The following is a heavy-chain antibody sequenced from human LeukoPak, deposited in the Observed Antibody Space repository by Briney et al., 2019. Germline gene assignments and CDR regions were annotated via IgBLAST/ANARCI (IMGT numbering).Heavy chain of an antibody. V-gene: IGHV3-30*04. Sequence: SCKASGYIFTGYYIHWVRQAPGKGLEWVAVISYDGSNKYYADSVKGRFTISRDNSKNTLYLQMNSLRAEDTAVYYCARARSSIVVVMPGGALDYWGQGTLVTVSS. CDR3: ARARSSIVVVMPGGALDY. D-gene: IGHD3-22*01. J-gene: IGHJ4*02. CDR1: GYIFTGYY. CDR2: ISYDGSNK.